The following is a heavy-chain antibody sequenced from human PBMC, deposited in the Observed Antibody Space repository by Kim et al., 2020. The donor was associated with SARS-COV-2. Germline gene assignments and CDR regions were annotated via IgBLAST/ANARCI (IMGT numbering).Heavy chain of an antibody. CDR2: IYYSGST. CDR1: GGSISSSSYY. J-gene: IGHJ6*02. CDR3: AKFSPQPYYYYGMDV. Sequence: SETLSLTCTVSGGSISSSSYYWGWIRQPPGKGLEWIGSIYYSGSTYYNPSLKSRVTISVDTSKNQFSLKLSSVTAADTAVYYCAKFSPQPYYYYGMDVWGQGTTVTVSS. V-gene: IGHV4-39*01. D-gene: IGHD2-2*01.